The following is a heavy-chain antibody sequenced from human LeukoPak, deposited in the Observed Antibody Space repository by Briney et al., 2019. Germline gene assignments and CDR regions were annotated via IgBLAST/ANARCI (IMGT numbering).Heavy chain of an antibody. CDR1: GFTFSDYG. Sequence: GGSLRLSCAASGFTFSDYGMNWVRQTPGKGLEWLAFIQNDGSNTFYADSVKGRFTISRDNSKNTLYLQMTSLRAEDTALYYCARKSASGNYPLDYWGQGTLVTVSS. D-gene: IGHD3-10*01. CDR3: ARKSASGNYPLDY. V-gene: IGHV3-30*02. CDR2: IQNDGSNT. J-gene: IGHJ4*02.